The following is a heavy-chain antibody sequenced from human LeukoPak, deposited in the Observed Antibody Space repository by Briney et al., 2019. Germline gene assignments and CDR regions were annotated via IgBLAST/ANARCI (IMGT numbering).Heavy chain of an antibody. CDR3: ARESITMIATGFDY. CDR1: GGSISSYY. D-gene: IGHD3-22*01. Sequence: SETLSLTCTVSGGSISSYYWSWIRQPAGKGLEWIGRIYTSGSTNYNPSLKSRVTMSVDTSKNQFSLKLSSVTAADTAVYYCARESITMIATGFDYWGQGTLVTVSS. CDR2: IYTSGST. V-gene: IGHV4-4*07. J-gene: IGHJ4*02.